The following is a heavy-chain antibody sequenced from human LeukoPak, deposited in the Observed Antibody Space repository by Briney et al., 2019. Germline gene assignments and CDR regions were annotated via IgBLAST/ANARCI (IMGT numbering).Heavy chain of an antibody. J-gene: IGHJ6*02. V-gene: IGHV1-18*01. CDR1: GYTFTSYG. CDR2: ISAYNGNT. D-gene: IGHD4-17*01. CDR3: ARVPTTVTTNYYYYYGMDV. Sequence: ASVKVSCKASGYTFTSYGISWVRQAPGQVLEWMGWISAYNGNTNYAQKLQGRVTMTTDTSTSTAYMELRSLRSDDTAVYYCARVPTTVTTNYYYYYGMDVWGQGTTVTVSS.